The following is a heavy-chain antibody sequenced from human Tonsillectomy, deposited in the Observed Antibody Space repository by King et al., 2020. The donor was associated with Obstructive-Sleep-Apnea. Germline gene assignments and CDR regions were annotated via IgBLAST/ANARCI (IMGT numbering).Heavy chain of an antibody. CDR3: ARHRGVEDYGGYGDYFDY. J-gene: IGHJ4*02. D-gene: IGHD5-12*01. Sequence: VQLQESGPGLVKPSETLSLTCTVSGTSITDYYWSWIRQPPGKGLECMGYMYYSGNTNFNPSLKSRVTISADTSKNQFSLRLSSVTAADTAVYYCARHRGVEDYGGYGDYFDYWGQGTLVTVSS. V-gene: IGHV4-59*08. CDR1: GTSITDYY. CDR2: MYYSGNT.